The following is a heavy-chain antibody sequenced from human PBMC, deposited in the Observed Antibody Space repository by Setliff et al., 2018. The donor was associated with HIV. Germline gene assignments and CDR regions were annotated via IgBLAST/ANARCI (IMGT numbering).Heavy chain of an antibody. CDR3: ARGGTHYDFWSGYRLGYFDL. J-gene: IGHJ2*01. CDR2: INTNTGNP. CDR1: GYTFTSYA. Sequence: ASVKVSCKASGYTFTSYAMNWVRQAPRQGLEWMGYINTNTGNPTYAQGFTGRFVFSFDTSVTTAYLQITGLRTEDTAVYFCARGGTHYDFWSGYRLGYFDLWGRGTLVTVSS. D-gene: IGHD3-3*01. V-gene: IGHV7-4-1*02.